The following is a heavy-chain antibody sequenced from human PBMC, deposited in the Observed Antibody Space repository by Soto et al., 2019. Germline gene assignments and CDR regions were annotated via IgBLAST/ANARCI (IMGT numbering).Heavy chain of an antibody. CDR2: IYYSWST. Sequence: SDTLSLTCPITGVSITSCGYYWILIRQHPGKGLEWIGYIYYSWSTYYNPSLKSRVTISVDTSKNQFSLKLSSVTAADTAVYYCAREGYDILNGYYGMDVWGQGTTVT. V-gene: IGHV4-31*03. CDR3: AREGYDILNGYYGMDV. D-gene: IGHD3-9*01. CDR1: GVSITSCGYY. J-gene: IGHJ6*02.